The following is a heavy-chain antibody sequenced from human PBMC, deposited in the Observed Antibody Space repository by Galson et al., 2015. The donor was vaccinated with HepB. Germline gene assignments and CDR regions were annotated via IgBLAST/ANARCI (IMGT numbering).Heavy chain of an antibody. Sequence: SLRLSCAASGFTLSNYGMHWVRQAPGKGLDWVAFIPYDGSNTYYADSVKGRFTISRDNSKNTLYLQMNSLRVEDTAVYYCVKDAAPDYWGQGTLAIVSS. CDR2: IPYDGSNT. V-gene: IGHV3-30*02. J-gene: IGHJ4*02. CDR3: VKDAAPDY. CDR1: GFTLSNYG. D-gene: IGHD6-25*01.